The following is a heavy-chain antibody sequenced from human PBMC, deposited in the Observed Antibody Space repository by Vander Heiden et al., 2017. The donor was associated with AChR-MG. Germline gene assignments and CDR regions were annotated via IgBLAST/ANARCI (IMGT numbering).Heavy chain of an antibody. J-gene: IGHJ5*02. V-gene: IGHV2-5*02. CDR3: AHAHNIVVVRRNYNWFDP. CDR1: GFSLSTSGVG. CDR2: IYWDDDK. D-gene: IGHD2-2*01. Sequence: QITLKESGPTLVNPTQTLTLTCTFSGFSLSTSGVGVGWIRQPPGKALEWLALIYWDDDKRYSPSLKSRLTITKDTSKNQVVLTMTNMDPVDTATYYCAHAHNIVVVRRNYNWFDPWGQGTLVTVSS.